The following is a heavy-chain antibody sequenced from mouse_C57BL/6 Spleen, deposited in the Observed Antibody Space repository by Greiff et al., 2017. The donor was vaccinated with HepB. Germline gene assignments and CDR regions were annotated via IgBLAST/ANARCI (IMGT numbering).Heavy chain of an antibody. Sequence: DVQLVESGPGLVKPSQSLSLTCSVTGYSITSGYYWNWIRQFPGNKLEWMGYISYDGSNNYNPSLKNRISITRDTSKNQFFLKLNSVTTEDTATYYCAYYDYDDLYAMDYWGQGTSVTVSS. D-gene: IGHD2-4*01. CDR2: ISYDGSN. J-gene: IGHJ4*01. V-gene: IGHV3-6*01. CDR1: GYSITSGYY. CDR3: AYYDYDDLYAMDY.